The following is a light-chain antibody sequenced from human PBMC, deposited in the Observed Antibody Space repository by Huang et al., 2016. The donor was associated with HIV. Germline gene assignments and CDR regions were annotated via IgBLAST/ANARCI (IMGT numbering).Light chain of an antibody. Sequence: DIPMTQSPPSLSASVGDRVTITCQTSQDISNYLNWYQQKPGKAPKLLIYDASNLETGVPSRFSGSASGTYFTFTISSLQPEDIATYYCQHFDNLALTFGGGTKVQIK. J-gene: IGKJ4*01. CDR3: QHFDNLALT. V-gene: IGKV1-33*01. CDR2: DAS. CDR1: QDISNY.